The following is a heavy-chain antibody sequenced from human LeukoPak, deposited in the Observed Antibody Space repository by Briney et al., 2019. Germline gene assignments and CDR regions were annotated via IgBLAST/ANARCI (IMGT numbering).Heavy chain of an antibody. CDR2: ISSSSSYI. J-gene: IGHJ5*02. CDR1: GFTFSRYS. D-gene: IGHD3-9*01. V-gene: IGHV3-21*01. CDR3: ARKENILTGYYDH. Sequence: GGSLRLSCAASGFTFSRYSMNWVRQAPGKGLEWVSSISSSSSYIHYADSVKGRFTISRDNAKNSLYLQMNSLRAEDTAVYYCARKENILTGYYDHWGQGTLVTVSS.